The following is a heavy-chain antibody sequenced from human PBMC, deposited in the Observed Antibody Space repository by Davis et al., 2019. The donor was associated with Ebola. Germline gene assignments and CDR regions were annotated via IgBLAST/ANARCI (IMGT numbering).Heavy chain of an antibody. CDR2: ITSDGRST. CDR3: GRGGVPAAIDV. J-gene: IGHJ6*02. D-gene: IGHD2-2*01. V-gene: IGHV3-74*03. CDR1: GFTFTSYW. Sequence: GESLKISCAVSGFTFTSYWMHWVRQAPGKGLVWGSRITSDGRSTAYADFVTGRFIISRDNAKNTLYLQLNSLGPEDTAVYYCGRGGVPAAIDVWGQGTTVTVSS.